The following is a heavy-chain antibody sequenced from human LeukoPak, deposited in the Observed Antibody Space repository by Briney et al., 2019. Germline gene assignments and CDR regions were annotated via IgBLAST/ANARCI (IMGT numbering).Heavy chain of an antibody. J-gene: IGHJ6*02. CDR2: INAGNGNT. CDR1: GYTFTSYA. CDR3: ARDLDSSREDV. V-gene: IGHV1-3*01. Sequence: GASVKVSCKASGYTFTSYAMHWVRQAPRQRLEWMGWINAGNGNTKYSQKFQGRVTITRDTSASTAYMELSSLRSEDTAVYYCARDLDSSREDVWGQGTTVTVSS. D-gene: IGHD3-22*01.